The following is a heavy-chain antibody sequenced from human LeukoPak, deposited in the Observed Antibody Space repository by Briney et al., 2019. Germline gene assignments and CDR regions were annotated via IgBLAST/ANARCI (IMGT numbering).Heavy chain of an antibody. V-gene: IGHV4-34*01. J-gene: IGHJ3*02. CDR2: INHSGST. CDR3: ARGHQHIVVVDAFDI. CDR1: GGSISSYY. D-gene: IGHD2-21*01. Sequence: PSETLSLTCTVSGGSISSYYWSWIRQPPGKGLEWIGEINHSGSTNYNPSLKSRVTISVDTSKNQFSLKLSSVTAADTAVYYCARGHQHIVVVDAFDIWGQGTMVTVSS.